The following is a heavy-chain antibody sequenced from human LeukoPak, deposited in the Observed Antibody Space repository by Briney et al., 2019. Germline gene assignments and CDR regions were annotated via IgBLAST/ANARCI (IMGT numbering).Heavy chain of an antibody. CDR3: ASAHYDYVWGSYRPLDV. J-gene: IGHJ6*04. CDR1: GYSISSGYY. V-gene: IGHV4-61*02. D-gene: IGHD3-16*02. Sequence: SETLSLTCTVSGYSISSGYYWGWIRQPAGKGLEWIGRIYTSGSTNYNPSLKSRVTISVDTSKNQFSLRLTSVTAADTAVYYCASAHYDYVWGSYRPLDVWGKGTTVTISS. CDR2: IYTSGST.